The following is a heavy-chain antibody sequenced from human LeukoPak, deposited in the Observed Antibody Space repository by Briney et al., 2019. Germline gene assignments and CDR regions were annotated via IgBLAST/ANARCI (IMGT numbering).Heavy chain of an antibody. CDR3: AREADYSGSYYFDP. CDR2: IYYSGST. D-gene: IGHD1-26*01. J-gene: IGHJ5*02. Sequence: SQTLSLTCTVSGGSISSGDYYWSWIRQPPGKGLERIGYIYYSGSTYYNPSLKSRVTISVDTSKNQFSLKLSSVTAADTAVYCCAREADYSGSYYFDPWGQGTLVTVSS. V-gene: IGHV4-30-4*01. CDR1: GGSISSGDYY.